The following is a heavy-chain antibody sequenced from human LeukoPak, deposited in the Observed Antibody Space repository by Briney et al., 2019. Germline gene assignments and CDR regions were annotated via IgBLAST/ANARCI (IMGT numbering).Heavy chain of an antibody. CDR1: GFTFSSYW. Sequence: GGSLRLSCAASGFTFSSYWMHWVRQAPGKGLVWVSRINTDGSSTSYADSVKGRFTISRDNAKNTLYLQMNSLRAGHTAVYYCAKDIVLMVFALFHYWGQGTLVTVSS. D-gene: IGHD2-8*01. V-gene: IGHV3-74*01. CDR3: AKDIVLMVFALFHY. CDR2: INTDGSST. J-gene: IGHJ4*02.